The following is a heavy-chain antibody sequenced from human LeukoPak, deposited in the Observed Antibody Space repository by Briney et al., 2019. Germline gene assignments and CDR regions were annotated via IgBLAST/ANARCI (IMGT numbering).Heavy chain of an antibody. Sequence: PGGSLRLSCAASGFTFSSYGMHWVRQAPGKGLEWVAVISYDGSNKYYADSVKGRFTISRDNSKNTLYLQMNSLRAEDTAVYYCAKDRGGSGSYYLDYWGQGTLVTVSS. CDR2: ISYDGSNK. CDR1: GFTFSSYG. V-gene: IGHV3-30*18. D-gene: IGHD3-10*01. J-gene: IGHJ4*02. CDR3: AKDRGGSGSYYLDY.